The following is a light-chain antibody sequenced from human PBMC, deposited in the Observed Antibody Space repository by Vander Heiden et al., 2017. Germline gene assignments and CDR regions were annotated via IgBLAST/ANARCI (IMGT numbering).Light chain of an antibody. Sequence: QRVTISCTGSSSNIGAGYDVHWYQQLPGTAPKLLIYGNSNRPSGVPDRFSGSKSGTSASLAITGLQAEDEADYYCQSYDSSLSARYVFGTGTKVTGL. V-gene: IGLV1-40*01. CDR2: GNS. J-gene: IGLJ1*01. CDR1: SSNIGAGYD. CDR3: QSYDSSLSARYV.